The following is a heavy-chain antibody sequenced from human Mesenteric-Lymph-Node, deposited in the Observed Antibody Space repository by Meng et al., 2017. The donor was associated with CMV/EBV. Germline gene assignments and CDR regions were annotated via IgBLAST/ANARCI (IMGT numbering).Heavy chain of an antibody. V-gene: IGHV3-11*01. CDR2: ISSSGSTI. CDR3: AKSPTYYYDSSGYCYFDY. Sequence: GGSLRLSCAASGFTFSDYYMSWIRQAPGKGLEWVSYISSSGSTIYYADSVKGRFTISRDNSKNTLYLQMNSLRAEDTAVYYCAKSPTYYYDSSGYCYFDYWGQGTLVTVSS. CDR1: GFTFSDYY. D-gene: IGHD3-22*01. J-gene: IGHJ4*02.